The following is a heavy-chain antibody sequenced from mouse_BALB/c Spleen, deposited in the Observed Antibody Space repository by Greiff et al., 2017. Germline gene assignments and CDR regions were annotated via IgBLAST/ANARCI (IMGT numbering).Heavy chain of an antibody. CDR2: INPNYDST. J-gene: IGHJ3*01. V-gene: IGHV1-18*01. CDR1: GYTFTDYN. CDR3: ARARQRLHFAY. Sequence: VQLQQSGAELARPGASVKMSCKASGYTFTDYNMDWVKQSHGKSLEWIGDINPNYDSTSYNQKFKGKATLTVDKSSSTAYMELRSLTSEDTAVYYCARARQRLHFAYWGQGTLVTVSA. D-gene: IGHD1-2*01.